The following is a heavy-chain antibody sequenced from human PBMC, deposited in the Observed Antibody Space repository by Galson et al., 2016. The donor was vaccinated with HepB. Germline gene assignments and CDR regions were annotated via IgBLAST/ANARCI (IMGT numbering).Heavy chain of an antibody. CDR3: AKDAILACGTGCYADY. D-gene: IGHD2-2*01. CDR2: IWYDGSNR. Sequence: SLRLSCAASGFTFSSYGMHWVRQAPGKGLEWVALIWYDGSNRFYADSVKGRFTISRDNSKNTLHLQMNSLRAEDTAVYYCAKDAILACGTGCYADYWGQGTLVTVSS. J-gene: IGHJ4*02. CDR1: GFTFSSYG. V-gene: IGHV3-30*02.